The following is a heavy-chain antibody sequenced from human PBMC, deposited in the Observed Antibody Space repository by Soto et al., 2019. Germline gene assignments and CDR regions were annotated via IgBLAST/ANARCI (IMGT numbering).Heavy chain of an antibody. V-gene: IGHV3-23*01. CDR1: GFTFSSYA. CDR3: AKKSVYGSGSYSSPAGGFDY. CDR2: ISGSGGST. D-gene: IGHD3-10*01. J-gene: IGHJ4*02. Sequence: GSLRLSCAASGFTFSSYAMSWVRQAPGKGLEWVSAISGSGGSTYYADSVKGRFTISRDNSKNTLYLQMNSLRAEDTAVYYCAKKSVYGSGSYSSPAGGFDYWGQGTLVTVSS.